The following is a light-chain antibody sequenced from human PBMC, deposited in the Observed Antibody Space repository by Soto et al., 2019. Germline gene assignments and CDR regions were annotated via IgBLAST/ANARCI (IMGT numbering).Light chain of an antibody. CDR3: CSYTTSNTRQIV. J-gene: IGLJ1*01. Sequence: SVLAQPASVSGSPGQSITISCPGTSSDVGGYNYVSWYQHHPGKAPKLMIYDVSNRPSGVSNRFSGSKSGNTASLTISGLQPEDEADYYCCSYTTSNTRQIVFGTGTRSPS. CDR1: SSDVGGYNY. CDR2: DVS. V-gene: IGLV2-14*03.